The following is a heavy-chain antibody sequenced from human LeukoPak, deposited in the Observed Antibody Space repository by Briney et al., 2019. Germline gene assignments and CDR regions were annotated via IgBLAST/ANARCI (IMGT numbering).Heavy chain of an antibody. D-gene: IGHD1/OR15-1a*01. V-gene: IGHV4-59*02. Sequence: SETLSLTCTVSGGSVSGYYWGWIRQPPGKGLEWIGYIYYSGSTNYNPSLNSRVTISVDTSKNQFSLKLSSVTAADTAVYYRARRRMTRSKPNNRNWFDPWGQGTLVTVSS. CDR1: GGSVSGYY. J-gene: IGHJ5*02. CDR3: ARRRMTRSKPNNRNWFDP. CDR2: IYYSGST.